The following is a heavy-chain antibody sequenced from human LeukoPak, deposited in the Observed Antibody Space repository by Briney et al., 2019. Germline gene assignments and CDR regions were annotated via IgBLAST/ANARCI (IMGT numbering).Heavy chain of an antibody. CDR1: GYTFTSYG. D-gene: IGHD6-13*01. Sequence: ASVKVSCKASGYTFTSYGISWVRQAPGQGLEWMGWISAYNGNTNYAQKLQGRVTMTTDTSTSTAYMELRSLRSDDTAVYYCARDYGAAGSWPYYYYYGMDVWGQGTTVTVS. CDR2: ISAYNGNT. CDR3: ARDYGAAGSWPYYYYYGMDV. V-gene: IGHV1-18*01. J-gene: IGHJ6*02.